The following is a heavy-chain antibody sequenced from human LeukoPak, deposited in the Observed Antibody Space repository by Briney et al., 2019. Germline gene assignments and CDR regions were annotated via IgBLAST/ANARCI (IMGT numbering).Heavy chain of an antibody. J-gene: IGHJ4*02. Sequence: GGSLRLSCAASGFTFTNYWMHWVRQAPGMGLVWVSRLPPDELDIIYADSVKGRFTISRDNSKNTLYLQMNSLRAEDTAVYYCARDGGYHDSSGYYHSYYFDYWGQGTLVTVSS. D-gene: IGHD3-22*01. V-gene: IGHV3-74*01. CDR2: LPPDELDI. CDR1: GFTFTNYW. CDR3: ARDGGYHDSSGYYHSYYFDY.